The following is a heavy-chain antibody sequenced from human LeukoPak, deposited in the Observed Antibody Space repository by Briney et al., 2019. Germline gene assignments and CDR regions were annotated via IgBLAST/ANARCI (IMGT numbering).Heavy chain of an antibody. J-gene: IGHJ4*02. V-gene: IGHV1-46*01. CDR3: ARGLCSGGNCYPYFDT. CDR2: INPSTGST. D-gene: IGHD2-15*01. CDR1: GYTFTNNH. Sequence: ASVRVSCKASGYTFTNNHIHWVRQAPGQGLEWKGIINPSTGSTTYAQKFQDRVTMTTDMSTSTVHMELSSLRSEDTAVYHCARGLCSGGNCYPYFDTWGQGTLVTVSS.